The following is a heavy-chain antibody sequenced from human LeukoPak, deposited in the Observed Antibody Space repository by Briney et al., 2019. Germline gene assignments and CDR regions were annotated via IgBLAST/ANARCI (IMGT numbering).Heavy chain of an antibody. V-gene: IGHV3-23*02. Sequence: PGGSLRLSGAASGFTFSIYVMSWVRQTPGKGLEWVSVISGSGSSAYYGDSVKGRFTISRDNSKNTLYLQMNSLRAEDTAIYYCASGIRGYYYYGMDVWGQGTTVTVSS. J-gene: IGHJ6*02. D-gene: IGHD2-21*01. CDR1: GFTFSIYV. CDR3: ASGIRGYYYYGMDV. CDR2: ISGSGSSA.